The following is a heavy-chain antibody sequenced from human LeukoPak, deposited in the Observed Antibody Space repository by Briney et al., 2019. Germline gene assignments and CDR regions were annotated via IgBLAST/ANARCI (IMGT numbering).Heavy chain of an antibody. CDR2: IYHSGST. D-gene: IGHD3-3*01. J-gene: IGHJ3*02. CDR1: GGSISSGGYY. CDR3: ARQNVLRFLEWSPGAFDI. Sequence: PSQTLSLTCTVSGGSISSGGYYWSWIRQPPGKGLEWIGYIYHSGSTYCNPSLKSRVTISVDRSKNQFSLKLSSVTAADTAVYYCARQNVLRFLEWSPGAFDIWGQGTMVTVSS. V-gene: IGHV4-30-2*01.